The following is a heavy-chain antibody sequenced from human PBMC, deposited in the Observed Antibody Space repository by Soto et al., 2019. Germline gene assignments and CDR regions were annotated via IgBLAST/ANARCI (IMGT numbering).Heavy chain of an antibody. J-gene: IGHJ6*02. Sequence: QVRLVESGGGVVQPGRSLRLSCAASGFDFSDHGMHWVRQAPGEGLEWVTVISYDGTAKYYKESVKGRFTTSRDNSKTTLYLQIDSLRVEDTDVYYCAKDEGRFLRNYFNYGLDVWGLGTTVTVSS. CDR3: AKDEGRFLRNYFNYGLDV. CDR2: ISYDGTAK. V-gene: IGHV3-33*03. D-gene: IGHD3-3*01. CDR1: GFDFSDHG.